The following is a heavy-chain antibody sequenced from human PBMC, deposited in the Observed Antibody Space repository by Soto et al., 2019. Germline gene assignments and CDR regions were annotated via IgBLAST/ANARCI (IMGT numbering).Heavy chain of an antibody. CDR1: GYTFTSYA. V-gene: IGHV1-3*01. Sequence: ASVKVSCKASGYTFTSYAMHWVRPAPGQRLEWMGGINAGNGNTKYSQKFQGRVTITRDTSASTAYMELSSLRSEDTAVYYCARVHPSTRITDSWGQGTLVTVSS. CDR3: ARVHPSTRITDS. J-gene: IGHJ4*02. D-gene: IGHD3-10*01. CDR2: INAGNGNT.